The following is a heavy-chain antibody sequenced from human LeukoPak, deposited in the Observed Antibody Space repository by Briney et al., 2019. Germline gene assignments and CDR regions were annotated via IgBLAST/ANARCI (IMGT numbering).Heavy chain of an antibody. Sequence: GASVKVSCKASGGTFSSYAISWVRQAPGQGLEWMGRIIPILGIANYAQKFQGRVTITADKSTSTAYMELSSLRSEDTAVYYCARGGGVVVVRYYFDYWGQGTLVTVSS. J-gene: IGHJ4*02. V-gene: IGHV1-69*04. CDR2: IIPILGIA. CDR1: GGTFSSYA. CDR3: ARGGGVVVVRYYFDY. D-gene: IGHD3-22*01.